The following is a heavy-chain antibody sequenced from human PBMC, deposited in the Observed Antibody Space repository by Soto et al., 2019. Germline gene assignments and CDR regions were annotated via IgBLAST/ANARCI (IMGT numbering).Heavy chain of an antibody. Sequence: GASVKVSCKASGYIFINYYIHWVRQAPGQGLEWMGIMNPNGGNTGYAQKFKGRVTMTRNTSISTAYMELSSLRSEDTAVYYCARGRRDRYSGYELDFDYWGQGTLVTVSS. CDR3: ARGRRDRYSGYELDFDY. CDR1: GYIFINYY. D-gene: IGHD5-12*01. J-gene: IGHJ4*02. CDR2: MNPNGGNT. V-gene: IGHV1-46*01.